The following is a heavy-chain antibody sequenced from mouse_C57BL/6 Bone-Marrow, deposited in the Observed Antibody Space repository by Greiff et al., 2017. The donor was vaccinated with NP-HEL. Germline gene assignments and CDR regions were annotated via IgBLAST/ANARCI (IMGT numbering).Heavy chain of an antibody. CDR1: GYSITSGYY. J-gene: IGHJ3*01. Sequence: VQLKESGPGLVKPSQSLSLTCSVTGYSITSGYYWNWIRQFPGNKLEWMGYIRYDGSNNYNPSLKNRISITRDTSKNQFFLKLNSVTTEDTATYYCARGPYYYGTSFAYWGQGTLVTVSA. D-gene: IGHD1-1*01. V-gene: IGHV3-6*01. CDR2: IRYDGSN. CDR3: ARGPYYYGTSFAY.